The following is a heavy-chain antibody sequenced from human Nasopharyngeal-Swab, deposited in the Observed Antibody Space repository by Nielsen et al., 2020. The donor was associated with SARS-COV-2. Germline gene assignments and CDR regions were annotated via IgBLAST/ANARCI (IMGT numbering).Heavy chain of an antibody. CDR1: GGSISSSSHY. D-gene: IGHD2-8*01. V-gene: IGHV4-39*01. Sequence: SETLSLTCTVSGGSISSSSHYWGWIRQPPGKGLEWIGSIYYSGSTYYNPSLKSRVTISVDTSKNQFSLKLTSVTAADTAVYYCARGSCTNGLCYRRRGFDPWGQGTLVTVSS. CDR2: IYYSGST. J-gene: IGHJ5*02. CDR3: ARGSCTNGLCYRRRGFDP.